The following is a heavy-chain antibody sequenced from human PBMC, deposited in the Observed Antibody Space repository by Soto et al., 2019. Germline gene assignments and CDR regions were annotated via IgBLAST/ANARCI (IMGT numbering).Heavy chain of an antibody. CDR2: IYPSGNT. D-gene: IGHD2-15*01. CDR1: SGSISSDNW. V-gene: IGHV4-4*02. J-gene: IGHJ4*02. CDR3: ARTYCSGGSCHSAFDY. Sequence: QVQLQESGPGLVKPSGTLSLTCAVSSGSISSDNWWSWVRQPPGKGLEGIGEIYPSGNTNYNPSLMSRVTLSVDRSKNQFSLKLSSVTAADTAVYYCARTYCSGGSCHSAFDYWGQGTLVTVSS.